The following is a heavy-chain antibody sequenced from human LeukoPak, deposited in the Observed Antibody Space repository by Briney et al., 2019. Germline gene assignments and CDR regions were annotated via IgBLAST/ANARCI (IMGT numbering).Heavy chain of an antibody. CDR1: GFSFSDFY. J-gene: IGHJ4*02. V-gene: IGHV3-11*01. CDR3: AREVRGSGRDFDY. D-gene: IGHD1-26*01. Sequence: GGSLRLSCAASGFSFSDFYMSWIRQAPGMGLEWISYIGTRSNPIYYADSVKGRSTISRDDAKNSLYLQMNSLRDEDTAVYFCAREVRGSGRDFDYWGQGILVTVST. CDR2: IGTRSNPI.